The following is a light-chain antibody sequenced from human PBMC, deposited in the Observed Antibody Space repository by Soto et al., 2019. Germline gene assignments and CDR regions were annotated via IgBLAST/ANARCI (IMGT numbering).Light chain of an antibody. CDR2: AAS. CDR1: QSVTTW. CDR3: QQLNSYPIT. Sequence: DIQMTQSPSALSASVGDRVTLTCRASQSVTTWLAWYQQKPGKAPKLLIYAASTLQGGVPSRFSGSGSGTDFTLTINSLQPEDLATYYCQQLNSYPITFGQGTRLEIK. V-gene: IGKV1-5*01. J-gene: IGKJ5*01.